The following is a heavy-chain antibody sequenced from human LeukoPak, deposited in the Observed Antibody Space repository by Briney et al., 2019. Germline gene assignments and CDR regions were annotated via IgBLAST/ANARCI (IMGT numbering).Heavy chain of an antibody. D-gene: IGHD2-15*01. Sequence: GGSLRLSCAASGFTFSSYAMHWVRQAPGKGLEYVSAISSNGGSTYYANSVKGRFTISRDNSKNTLYLQMGSLRAEDMAVYYCARDRLLLSIYYYYYMDVWGKGTTVTVSS. CDR1: GFTFSSYA. CDR3: ARDRLLLSIYYYYYMDV. J-gene: IGHJ6*03. CDR2: ISSNGGST. V-gene: IGHV3-64*01.